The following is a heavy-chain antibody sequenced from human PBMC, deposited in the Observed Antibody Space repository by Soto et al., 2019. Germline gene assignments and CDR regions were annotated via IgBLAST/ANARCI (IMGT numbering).Heavy chain of an antibody. Sequence: QVQLQESGPGLVKPSQTLSLTCTVSGGSIIDGQTYLNWIRQHPERGLEWMGYINYRGTTNYSTALKSRILISIYRSKNQFSLRLTSVTAADTAFYFCARDAPGVAPYWGQGTLVTVSS. J-gene: IGHJ4*02. CDR3: ARDAPGVAPY. CDR2: INYRGTT. D-gene: IGHD2-15*01. CDR1: GGSIIDGQTY. V-gene: IGHV4-31*03.